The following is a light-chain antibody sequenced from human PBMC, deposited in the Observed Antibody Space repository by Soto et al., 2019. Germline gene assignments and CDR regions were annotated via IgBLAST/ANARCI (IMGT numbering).Light chain of an antibody. CDR2: GAS. CDR1: QTVSITY. Sequence: PGESATLSCRASQTVSITYLTXXQXXPXXXXXLXXXGASKRATGIADRFSGSGSARDFTLTISGLEPEDFAVYYCQQYGSSPLISFGQGTRLEIK. CDR3: QQYGSSPLIS. V-gene: IGKV3-20*01. J-gene: IGKJ5*01.